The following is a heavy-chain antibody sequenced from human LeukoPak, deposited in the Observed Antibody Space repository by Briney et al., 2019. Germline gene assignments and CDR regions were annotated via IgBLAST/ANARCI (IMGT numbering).Heavy chain of an antibody. CDR1: GFPFDDYA. CDR2: ISWNSDII. Sequence: TGRSLRLSCAASGFPFDDYAMHWVRQAPGKGLEWVSCISWNSDIIGYADSVKGRFTISRDSAKNSLYLQMNSLRAEDTALYYCAKGRSGAVTGLFDYWGQGTLVTVSS. V-gene: IGHV3-9*01. CDR3: AKGRSGAVTGLFDY. D-gene: IGHD6-19*01. J-gene: IGHJ4*02.